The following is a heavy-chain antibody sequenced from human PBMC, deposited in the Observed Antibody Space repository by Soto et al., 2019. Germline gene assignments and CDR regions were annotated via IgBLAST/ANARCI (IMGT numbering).Heavy chain of an antibody. CDR2: IRGSDGST. Sequence: VQLLESGGGLVQPGGSLRLACAASGFNIGSYGMTWVRQAPGKGLEWVSTIRGSDGSTYHADSVKGRFTISRDISKNTLYLQMNSLRADDTAVYYCAKDVNYDMLAGYYYYWGQGTLVTVSS. CDR3: AKDVNYDMLAGYYYY. V-gene: IGHV3-23*01. CDR1: GFNIGSYG. D-gene: IGHD3-9*01. J-gene: IGHJ4*02.